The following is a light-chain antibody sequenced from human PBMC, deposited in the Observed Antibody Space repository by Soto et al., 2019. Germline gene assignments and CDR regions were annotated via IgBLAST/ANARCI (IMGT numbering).Light chain of an antibody. Sequence: EIVLTQSPGTLSLSPWERATLSCRASQSISSNLVWYQQKAGQAPRLLIYGASTRATGIPDRFSGSGSGTDFTLTISRLEPEDFAVYYCQQYGSSGTFGQGTKVDIK. CDR3: QQYGSSGT. J-gene: IGKJ1*01. V-gene: IGKV3-20*01. CDR2: GAS. CDR1: QSISSN.